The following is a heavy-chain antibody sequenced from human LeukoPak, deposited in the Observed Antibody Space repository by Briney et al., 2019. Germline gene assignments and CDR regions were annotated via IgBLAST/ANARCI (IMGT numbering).Heavy chain of an antibody. CDR2: IKQDESEK. D-gene: IGHD2-2*01. Sequence: GGSLRLSCAASGFTFSSYWMTWVRQAPGEGLEWVANIKQDESEKYYVDSVRGRFTISRDNAKNSLFLQMNSLRADDTAVYFCARFVVMPAAPGGWFDPWGQGTLVIVSS. J-gene: IGHJ5*02. CDR1: GFTFSSYW. V-gene: IGHV3-7*01. CDR3: ARFVVMPAAPGGWFDP.